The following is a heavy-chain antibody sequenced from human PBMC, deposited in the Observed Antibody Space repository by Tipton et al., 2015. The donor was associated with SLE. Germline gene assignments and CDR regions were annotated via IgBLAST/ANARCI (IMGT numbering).Heavy chain of an antibody. J-gene: IGHJ4*02. CDR2: IYHSGST. CDR1: GGSISSSSYS. Sequence: TLSLTCTVSGGSISSSSYSWGWIRQPPGKGLEWIGSIYHSGSTYYNPSLKSRVTISVDTSKNQFSLKLSSVTAADTAVYYCARDGSIAAAGTGSDYWGQGTLVTVSS. V-gene: IGHV4-39*07. CDR3: ARDGSIAAAGTGSDY. D-gene: IGHD6-13*01.